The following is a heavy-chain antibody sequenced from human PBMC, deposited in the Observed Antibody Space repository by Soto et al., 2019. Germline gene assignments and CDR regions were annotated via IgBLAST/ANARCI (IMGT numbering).Heavy chain of an antibody. CDR2: FDPEDGET. Sequence: GASVKVSCKVSGYTLTELSMHWVRQAPGKGLEWMGGFDPEDGETIYAQKFQGRDTMTEDTSTDTAYMELSSLRSEDTAVYYCATRAVEDRAPWYFDLWGRGTLVTVSS. CDR1: GYTLTELS. V-gene: IGHV1-24*01. CDR3: ATRAVEDRAPWYFDL. J-gene: IGHJ2*01. D-gene: IGHD6-19*01.